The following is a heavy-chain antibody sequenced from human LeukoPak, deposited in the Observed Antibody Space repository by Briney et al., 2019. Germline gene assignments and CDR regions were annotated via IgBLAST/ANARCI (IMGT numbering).Heavy chain of an antibody. CDR3: ARTDYYYGSGGGDNWFDP. Sequence: ASVKVSCKASGYTFTSYDINWVRQATGQGLEWMGWMNPNSGNTGYAQKFQGRVTITRNTSISTAYMELSSLRSEDTAVYYCARTDYYYGSGGGDNWFDPWGQGTLVTLSS. CDR1: GYTFTSYD. CDR2: MNPNSGNT. V-gene: IGHV1-8*03. D-gene: IGHD3-10*01. J-gene: IGHJ5*02.